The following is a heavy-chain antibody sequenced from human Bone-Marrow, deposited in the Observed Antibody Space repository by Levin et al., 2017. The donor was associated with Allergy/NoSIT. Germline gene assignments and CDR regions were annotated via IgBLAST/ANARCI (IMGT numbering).Heavy chain of an antibody. CDR1: GYSFSSHG. J-gene: IGHJ6*02. CDR3: ARDHQTYYYFYGLDV. D-gene: IGHD2-2*01. CDR2: SSAYNGNT. Sequence: ASVKVSCKASGYSFSSHGISWVRQAPGQGLEWMGWSSAYNGNTFYAQNFQGRVTLSTDTSKDTAYLELRSLRSDDTAVYYCARDHQTYYYFYGLDVWGQGTTVTVSS. V-gene: IGHV1-18*01.